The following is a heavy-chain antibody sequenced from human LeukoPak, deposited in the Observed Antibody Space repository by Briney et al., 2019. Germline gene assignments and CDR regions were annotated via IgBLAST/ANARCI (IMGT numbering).Heavy chain of an antibody. D-gene: IGHD3-3*01. V-gene: IGHV3-30*19. CDR2: ISYDGSNK. CDR1: GFIFNSYG. Sequence: PGGSLRLFCAASGFIFNSYGMHWVRQAPGKGLEWVAFISYDGSNKYYADSVKGRFTISRDNSKNTLYLQMNSLRAEDTAVYYCARERERFFNLWGQGTLVTVSS. CDR3: ARERERFFNL. J-gene: IGHJ5*02.